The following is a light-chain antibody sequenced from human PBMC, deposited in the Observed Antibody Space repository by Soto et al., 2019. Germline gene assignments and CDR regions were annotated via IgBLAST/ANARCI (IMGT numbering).Light chain of an antibody. CDR1: QSVSSY. V-gene: IGKV3-11*01. Sequence: EIVLTQSPATLSLSPGERATLSCRASQSVSSYLAWYQQKPGQAPRLLIYDASNRATGIPARFSGSGSGTDVTLTISSLEPEDFAVYYCSGPMYTFGQGTKLESK. J-gene: IGKJ2*01. CDR3: SGPMYT. CDR2: DAS.